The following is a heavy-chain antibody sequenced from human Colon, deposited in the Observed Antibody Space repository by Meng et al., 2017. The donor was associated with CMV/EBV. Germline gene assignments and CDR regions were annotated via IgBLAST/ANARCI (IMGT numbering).Heavy chain of an antibody. CDR1: GFTFSSYS. J-gene: IGHJ4*01. CDR2: IDWSGRST. CDR3: AKGTLYSDFWSGFRH. Sequence: GESLKISCAASGFTFSSYSMNWVRQAPGKGLEWVAGIDWSGRSTVYADSVKGRFTISRDNSRNTLYLQMDSLRAEDTALYFCAKGTLYSDFWSGFRHWGHGTRVTVSS. D-gene: IGHD3-3*01. V-gene: IGHV3-23*05.